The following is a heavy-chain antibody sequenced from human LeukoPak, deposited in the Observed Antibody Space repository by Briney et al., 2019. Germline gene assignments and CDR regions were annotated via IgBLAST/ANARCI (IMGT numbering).Heavy chain of an antibody. CDR2: INAGNGNT. CDR3: ARMRRQPGFDP. Sequence: EASVTVSLTASGYTFTSYAMHWVRQAPGQRLEWMGWINAGNGNTKYSQKFQGRVTITRDTSASTAYMELSSLRSEDTAVYYCARMRRQPGFDPWGQGTLVTVSS. CDR1: GYTFTSYA. V-gene: IGHV1-3*01. J-gene: IGHJ5*02.